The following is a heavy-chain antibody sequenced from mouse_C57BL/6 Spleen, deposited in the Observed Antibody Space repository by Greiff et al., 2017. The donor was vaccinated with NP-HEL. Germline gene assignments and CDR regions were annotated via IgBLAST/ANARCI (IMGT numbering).Heavy chain of an antibody. J-gene: IGHJ3*01. Sequence: EVQLQQSGAELVRPGASVKLSCTASGFNIKDDYMHWVKQRPEQGLEWIGWIDPENGDTEYASKFQGKATITADTSSNTAYLQLSSLTSEDTAVYYCTTYYYGSRAYWGQGTLVTVSA. D-gene: IGHD1-1*01. CDR3: TTYYYGSRAY. CDR1: GFNIKDDY. V-gene: IGHV14-4*01. CDR2: IDPENGDT.